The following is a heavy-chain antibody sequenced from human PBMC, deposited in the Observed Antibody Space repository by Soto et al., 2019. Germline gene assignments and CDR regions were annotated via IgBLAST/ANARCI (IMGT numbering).Heavy chain of an antibody. Sequence: SETLSLTCTVSGGSISSYYWSWIRQPPGQGLEWIGYIYYSGSTNYNPSLKSRVTISVDTSKNQFSLRLSSVTAADTAVYYCARTDYYYDVSGYAPDAFDIWGQGTMVTVS. CDR1: GGSISSYY. J-gene: IGHJ3*02. CDR3: ARTDYYYDVSGYAPDAFDI. CDR2: IYYSGST. D-gene: IGHD3-22*01. V-gene: IGHV4-59*01.